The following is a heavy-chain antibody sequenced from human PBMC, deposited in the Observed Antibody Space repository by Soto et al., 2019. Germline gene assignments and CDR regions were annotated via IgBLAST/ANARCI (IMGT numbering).Heavy chain of an antibody. D-gene: IGHD6-13*01. CDR1: GFIFDDFT. CDR2: INWDGGIA. CDR3: AKDEGAAVESPGD. Sequence: PGGSLRLSCAASGFIFDDFTMHWVRLVPGKGLQLVSYINWDGGIAMYADSVKGSFTISRDNTNNHLYLQMNSLRADDTALYYCAKDEGAAVESPGDWGHGTLVTVSS. V-gene: IGHV3-43*01. J-gene: IGHJ4*01.